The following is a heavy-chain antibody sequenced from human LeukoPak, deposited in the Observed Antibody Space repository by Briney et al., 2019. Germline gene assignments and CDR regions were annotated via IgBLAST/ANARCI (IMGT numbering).Heavy chain of an antibody. V-gene: IGHV3-7*01. CDR1: VFNFSSYW. J-gene: IGHJ4*02. CDR3: ATLVPSAIRSWIPFDY. Sequence: GGSLRLSCAASVFNFSSYWMSWVPQDSGKGLEWVVNKKQDGREKYYEDSVKSRFNISKDNANNSLYLQMNSLRAEDTVVYYCATLVPSAIRSWIPFDYWRKGTLVSVST. D-gene: IGHD2-2*01. CDR2: KKQDGREK.